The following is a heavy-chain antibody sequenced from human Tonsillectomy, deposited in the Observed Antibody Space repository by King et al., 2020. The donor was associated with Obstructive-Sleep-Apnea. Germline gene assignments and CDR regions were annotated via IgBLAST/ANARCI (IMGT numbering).Heavy chain of an antibody. V-gene: IGHV3-30*04. CDR3: ARDPVDTAIRRYEYYYYGMDV. CDR1: GFTFSSYA. J-gene: IGHJ6*02. CDR2: ISYDGSNK. Sequence: VQLVESGGGVVQPGRSLRLSCAASGFTFSSYAMHWVRQAPGKGLEWVAVISYDGSNKYYADSVKGRFTISRDNSKNTLYLQMNSLRAEDTAVYYCARDPVDTAIRRYEYYYYGMDVWGQGTTVTVSS. D-gene: IGHD5-18*01.